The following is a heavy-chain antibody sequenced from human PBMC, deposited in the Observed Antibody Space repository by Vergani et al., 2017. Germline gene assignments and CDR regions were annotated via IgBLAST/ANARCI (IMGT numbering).Heavy chain of an antibody. CDR1: GFTFSSYE. D-gene: IGHD2-2*01. Sequence: ELQLLESGGGLVQPGGSLRLSCAASGFTFSSYEMNWVRQAPGKGLEWVSYISSSGSTIYYADSVKGRFTISRDNAKNSLYLQMNSLRAEDTAVYYCARSCSSTSCHSYYYYYMDVWGKGTTVTVSS. CDR2: ISSSGSTI. V-gene: IGHV3-48*03. CDR3: ARSCSSTSCHSYYYYYMDV. J-gene: IGHJ6*03.